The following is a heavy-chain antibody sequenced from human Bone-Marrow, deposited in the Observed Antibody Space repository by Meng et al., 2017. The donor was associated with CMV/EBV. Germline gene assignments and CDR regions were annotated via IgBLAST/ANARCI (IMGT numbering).Heavy chain of an antibody. V-gene: IGHV1-69*05. D-gene: IGHD2-2*01. CDR1: GGTFSSYA. CDR3: ARDWPLGVVVPAAIGNWFDP. J-gene: IGHJ5*02. CDR2: IIPIFGTA. Sequence: SVKVSCKASGGTFSSYAISWVRQAPGQGLEWMGGIIPIFGTANYAQKFQGRVTITTDESTSTAYMELSSLRSEDTAVYYCARDWPLGVVVPAAIGNWFDPWGQGTLVTVSS.